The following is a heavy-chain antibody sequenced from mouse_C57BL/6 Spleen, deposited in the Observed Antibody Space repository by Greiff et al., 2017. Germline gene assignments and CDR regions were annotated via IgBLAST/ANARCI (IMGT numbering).Heavy chain of an antibody. CDR2: ISSGSSTI. V-gene: IGHV5-17*01. CDR3: ARKTGNWYFDV. D-gene: IGHD4-1*01. CDR1: GFTFSDYG. J-gene: IGHJ1*03. Sequence: EVNVVESGGGLVKPGGSLKLSCAASGFTFSDYGMHWVRQAPEKGLEWVAYISSGSSTIYYADTVKGRFTISRDNAKNTLFLQMTSLRSEDTAMYYGARKTGNWYFDVWGTGTTVTVSS.